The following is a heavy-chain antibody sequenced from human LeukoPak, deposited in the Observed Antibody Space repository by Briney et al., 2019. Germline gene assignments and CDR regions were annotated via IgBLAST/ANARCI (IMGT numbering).Heavy chain of an antibody. CDR3: ARDGTSSGEHQQFDF. J-gene: IGHJ4*02. V-gene: IGHV1-69*13. Sequence: SVKVSCKASGGTFSSYAISWVRQAPGQGLEWMGGIIPIFGTANYAQKFQGRVTITADESTSTAYMELSSLRSEDTAVYYCARDGTSSGEHQQFDFWGQGTLVTVSS. D-gene: IGHD6-19*01. CDR1: GGTFSSYA. CDR2: IIPIFGTA.